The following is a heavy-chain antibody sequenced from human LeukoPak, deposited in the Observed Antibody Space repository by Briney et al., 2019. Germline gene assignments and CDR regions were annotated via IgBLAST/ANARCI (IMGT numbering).Heavy chain of an antibody. J-gene: IGHJ4*02. CDR3: ARANHCSSTSCYGGGDY. CDR1: GGTFSSYA. V-gene: IGHV1-69*05. D-gene: IGHD2-2*01. CDR2: IIPIFGTA. Sequence: SVKVSCKASGGTFSSYAISWVRQAPGQGLEWMGGIIPIFGTANYAQKFQGRVTITTDESTSTAYMELSSLRSEDTAVYYCARANHCSSTSCYGGGDYWGQGTLVTVSS.